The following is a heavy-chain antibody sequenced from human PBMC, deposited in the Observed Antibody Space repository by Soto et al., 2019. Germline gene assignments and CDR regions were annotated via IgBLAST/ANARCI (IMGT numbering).Heavy chain of an antibody. CDR2: IWYDGSNK. J-gene: IGHJ4*02. D-gene: IGHD3-10*01. CDR1: GFTFSRNG. CDR3: ARGYGSGSYHLDYFDN. V-gene: IGHV3-33*01. Sequence: QVQPVESGGGVVQPGRSLRLSCAASGFTFSRNGMHWVRQAPGKGLEWVTTIWYDGSNKYYPDSVKGRFTISRDNSKNTLYLQMNSLRAEDTAVYYCARGYGSGSYHLDYFDNWGQGTLVTVSS.